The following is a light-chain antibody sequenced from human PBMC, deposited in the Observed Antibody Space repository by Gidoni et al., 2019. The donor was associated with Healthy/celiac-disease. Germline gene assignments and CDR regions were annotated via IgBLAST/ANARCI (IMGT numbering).Light chain of an antibody. J-gene: IGKJ4*01. CDR3: HQRSNWPLT. CDR1: PSVSGY. CDR2: DAS. V-gene: IGKV3-11*01. Sequence: PGERATLSCRASPSVSGYLAWYQQRPGQAPRLLIYDASNRATGIPARCSGSGSGTDFILTISSLEPEDFAVYYCHQRSNWPLTFGGXTRVEIK.